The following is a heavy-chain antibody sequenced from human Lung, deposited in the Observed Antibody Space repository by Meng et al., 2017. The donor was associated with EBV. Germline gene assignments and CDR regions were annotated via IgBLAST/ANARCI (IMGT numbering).Heavy chain of an antibody. D-gene: IGHD3-22*01. J-gene: IGHJ4*02. Sequence: QEPLHGSGPGLVKPSETLSLSCAVSGGSIRSVYWWTWARQSPGKGLEWIGEIYHSGSTNYNPCLKSRVTISVDKSKNQFSLKLTSVTAADTAVYYCARGGYYSFDYWGQGTLVTVSS. V-gene: IGHV4-4*02. CDR1: GGSIRSVYW. CDR3: ARGGYYSFDY. CDR2: IYHSGST.